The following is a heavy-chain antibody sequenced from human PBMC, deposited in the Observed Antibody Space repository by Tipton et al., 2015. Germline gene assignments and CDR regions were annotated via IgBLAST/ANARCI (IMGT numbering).Heavy chain of an antibody. CDR3: ACQDYDSLTRDYQTVDY. D-gene: IGHD3-9*01. CDR1: GDSIGRSYW. V-gene: IGHV4-4*02. Sequence: TLSLTCAVSGDSIGRSYWWTWVRQPPQGGLEWIGEIYYSGTTNYNPSLKSRVTISVDTSKNQSPLKLSSVTAADTAVYYCACQDYDSLTRDYQTVDYWGQGTLVTVSS. J-gene: IGHJ4*02. CDR2: IYYSGTT.